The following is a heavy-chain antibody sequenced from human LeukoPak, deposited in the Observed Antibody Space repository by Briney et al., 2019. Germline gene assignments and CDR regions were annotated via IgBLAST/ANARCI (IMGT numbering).Heavy chain of an antibody. D-gene: IGHD3-22*01. Sequence: GESLKISCKGSGYNFNTYWVAWVRQLPGKGLEWMGIIRPMNSDVRYSPSFQGQVTISADRSINTAYLQWSGLKASDTAMYYCARHEDSSVYYSQGFDYWGQGTLVTVSS. V-gene: IGHV5-51*01. CDR2: IRPMNSDV. CDR1: GYNFNTYW. CDR3: ARHEDSSVYYSQGFDY. J-gene: IGHJ4*02.